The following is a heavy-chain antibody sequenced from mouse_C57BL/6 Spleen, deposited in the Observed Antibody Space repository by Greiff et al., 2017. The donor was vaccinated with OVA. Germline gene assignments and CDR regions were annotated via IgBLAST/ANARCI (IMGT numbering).Heavy chain of an antibody. CDR1: GFSLTSYG. D-gene: IGHD1-1*01. CDR3: AREGSSYDAMDY. V-gene: IGHV2-2*01. J-gene: IGHJ4*01. CDR2: IWSGGST. Sequence: VQLVESGPGLVQPSQSLSITCTVSGFSLTSYGVHWVRQSPGKGLEWLGVIWSGGSTDYNAAFISRLSISKDNSKSQVFFKMNSLQADDTAIYYCAREGSSYDAMDYWGQGTSVTVSS.